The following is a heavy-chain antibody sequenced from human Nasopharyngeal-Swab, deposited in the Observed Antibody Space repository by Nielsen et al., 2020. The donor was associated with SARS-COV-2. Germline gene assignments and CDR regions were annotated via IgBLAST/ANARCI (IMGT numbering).Heavy chain of an antibody. J-gene: IGHJ6*02. V-gene: IGHV3-74*01. CDR1: GFAFGTYW. CDR2: INPDGAIT. D-gene: IGHD3-10*01. CDR3: AKGGGYSVYYGMDV. Sequence: GESLKISCTASGFAFGTYWMHWVRQVPGKGLAWVSRINPDGAITSYADSVKGRFTISRDNSKNTLYLQMNSLRAEDTAVYYCAKGGGYSVYYGMDVWGQGTTVTVFS.